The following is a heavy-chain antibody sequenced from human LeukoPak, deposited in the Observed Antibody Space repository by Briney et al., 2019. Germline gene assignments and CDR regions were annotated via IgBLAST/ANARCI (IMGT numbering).Heavy chain of an antibody. V-gene: IGHV3-21*01. CDR1: GFTFSSYS. CDR3: ARDLGYCSSTSCYIIDFDY. J-gene: IGHJ4*02. CDR2: ISSSSSYI. Sequence: GGSLRLSCAASGFTFSSYSMNWARQAPGKGLEWVSSISSSSSYIYYADSVKGRFTISRDNAKNSLYLQMNSLRAEDTAVYYCARDLGYCSSTSCYIIDFDYWGQGTLVTVSS. D-gene: IGHD2-2*02.